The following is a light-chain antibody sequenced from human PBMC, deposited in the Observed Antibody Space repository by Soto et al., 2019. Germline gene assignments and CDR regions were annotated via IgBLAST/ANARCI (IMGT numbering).Light chain of an antibody. CDR3: QQRSNWLT. CDR2: DAS. Sequence: EIVLTQSPATLSLSPGERATLSCRASQSINNYLVWYQQQPGQAPRLLIYDASNRATGIPARFSGSGSGTDFALTISSLGPEVFAVYNCQQRSNWLTFGGGTKVEIK. J-gene: IGKJ4*01. V-gene: IGKV3-11*01. CDR1: QSINNY.